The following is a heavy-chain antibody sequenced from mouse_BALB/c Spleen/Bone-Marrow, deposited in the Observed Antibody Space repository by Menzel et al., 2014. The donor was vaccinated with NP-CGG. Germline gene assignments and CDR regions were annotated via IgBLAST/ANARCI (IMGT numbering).Heavy chain of an antibody. CDR1: GYSFTGYN. J-gene: IGHJ4*01. Sequence: EVKLMESEPELEKPGASVKISCKASGYSFTGYNMNWVKRSNGKSLEWIGNIDPYYGTTSYNQKFKGKATLTVDKSSSTAYMQLKSLTSEDSAVYYCARGGIRYAMDYWGQGTSVTVSS. V-gene: IGHV1-39*01. CDR2: IDPYYGTT. CDR3: ARGGIRYAMDY.